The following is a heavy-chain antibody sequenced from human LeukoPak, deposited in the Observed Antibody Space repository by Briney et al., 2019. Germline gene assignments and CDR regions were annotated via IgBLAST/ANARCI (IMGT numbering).Heavy chain of an antibody. J-gene: IGHJ5*02. V-gene: IGHV4-31*03. CDR2: IYYSGST. CDR3: ARVVHFVFDP. CDR1: GGSISSGGYY. Sequence: PSETLSLTCTVFGGSISSGGYYWSWIRQHPGKGLEWIGYIYYSGSTYYNPSLKSRVTISVDTSKNQFSLKLSSVTAADTAVYYCARVVHFVFDPWGQGTLVTVSS. D-gene: IGHD1-1*01.